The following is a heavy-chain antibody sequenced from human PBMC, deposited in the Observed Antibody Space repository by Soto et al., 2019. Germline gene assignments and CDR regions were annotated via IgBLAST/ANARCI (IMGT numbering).Heavy chain of an antibody. V-gene: IGHV4-31*02. CDR3: ARDSITIFGVPDKWFDS. D-gene: IGHD3-3*01. Sequence: NPXETLSVPLTVSGGSIRSGCYDWSWIRQHPGKGLEWIGYIYYSGSTYYNPSLKSRVTISVDTSKNQFSLKLSSVNAADTAVYYCARDSITIFGVPDKWFDSWGQGTLVTVSS. CDR2: IYYSGST. J-gene: IGHJ5*01. CDR1: GGSIRSGCYD.